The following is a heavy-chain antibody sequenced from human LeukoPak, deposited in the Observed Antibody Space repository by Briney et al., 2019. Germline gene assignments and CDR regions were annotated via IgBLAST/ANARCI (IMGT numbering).Heavy chain of an antibody. CDR2: IYDGGST. CDR3: ARDTGYTAIAVD. Sequence: GGSLRLSCAASGFTVSSTYMSWVRQAPGKGLEWVSVIYDGGSTYYADSVKGRFTISRDNSKNTLYLHMNSLRANDTAVYYCARDTGYTAIAVDWGQGTLVTVSS. D-gene: IGHD6-19*01. CDR1: GFTVSSTY. V-gene: IGHV3-53*01. J-gene: IGHJ4*02.